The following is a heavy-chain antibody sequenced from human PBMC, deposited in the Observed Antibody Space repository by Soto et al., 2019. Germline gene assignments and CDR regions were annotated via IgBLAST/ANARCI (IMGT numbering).Heavy chain of an antibody. D-gene: IGHD6-13*01. CDR3: ASDLAAAGPFDC. Sequence: KLQGRVTMTTDTSTSTAYMELRSLRSDDTAVYYCASDLAAAGPFDCWGQGTRVTVSS. J-gene: IGHJ4*02. V-gene: IGHV1-18*01.